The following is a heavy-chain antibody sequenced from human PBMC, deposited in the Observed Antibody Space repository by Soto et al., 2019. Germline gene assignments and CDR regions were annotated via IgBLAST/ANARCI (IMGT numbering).Heavy chain of an antibody. CDR1: GFTFSTYS. J-gene: IGHJ6*02. CDR2: ISSRSDI. CDR3: AREYTAWHLAYGLDV. D-gene: IGHD2-2*02. V-gene: IGHV3-21*01. Sequence: GGSLRLSCVASGFTFSTYSINWVRQAPGKGLEWVSSISSRSDIYYADSVKGRFTISRDNAKNSVSLQMNSLRAEDTAVYYCAREYTAWHLAYGLDVWGQGTTVTVSS.